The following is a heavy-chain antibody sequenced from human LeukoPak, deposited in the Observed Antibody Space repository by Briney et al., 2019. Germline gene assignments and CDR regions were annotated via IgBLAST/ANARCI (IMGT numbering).Heavy chain of an antibody. CDR1: GYTFTGYY. CDR2: ISPTGSFT. J-gene: IGHJ5*02. CDR3: ARDISARDEAWWFDP. D-gene: IGHD5-24*01. Sequence: ASVKVSCKASGYTFTGYYMHWVRQAPGQGPEWMALISPTGSFTAYAQKFQGRVTLTRDLSTSTDYLELRSLRSEDTAVYYCARDISARDEAWWFDPWGQGTLVTVSS. V-gene: IGHV1-46*01.